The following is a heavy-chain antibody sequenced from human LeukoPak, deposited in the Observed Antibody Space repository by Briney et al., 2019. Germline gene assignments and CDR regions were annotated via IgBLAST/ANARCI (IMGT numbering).Heavy chain of an antibody. J-gene: IGHJ6*02. CDR1: GFTFSDYY. D-gene: IGHD4-17*01. Sequence: GGSLRLSCAASGFTFSDYYMSWIRQAPGKGLEWVSYISSSGSTVYYADSVKGRFTISRDNAKNSLYLQINSLRVEDTAVYYCAREYGDPYYYYYGMDVWGQGTTVTVSS. V-gene: IGHV3-11*01. CDR2: ISSSGSTV. CDR3: AREYGDPYYYYYGMDV.